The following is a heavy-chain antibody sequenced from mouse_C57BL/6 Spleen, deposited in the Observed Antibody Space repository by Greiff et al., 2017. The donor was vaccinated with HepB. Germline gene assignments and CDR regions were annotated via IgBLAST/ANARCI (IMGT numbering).Heavy chain of an antibody. V-gene: IGHV1-59*01. CDR1: GYTFTSYW. D-gene: IGHD2-3*01. Sequence: QVQLQQPGAELVRPGTSVKLSCKASGYTFTSYWMHWVKQRPGQGLEWIGVIDPSDSYTNYNQKFKGKATLTVDTSSSTAYMQLSSLTSEDSAVYYCARGGYDGYYRFAYWGQGTLVTVSA. CDR2: IDPSDSYT. J-gene: IGHJ3*01. CDR3: ARGGYDGYYRFAY.